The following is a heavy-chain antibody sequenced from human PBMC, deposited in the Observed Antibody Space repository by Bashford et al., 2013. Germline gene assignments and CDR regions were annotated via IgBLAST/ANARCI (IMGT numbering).Heavy chain of an antibody. J-gene: IGHJ6*02. CDR1: GFTFSSYA. V-gene: IGHV3-30-3*01. Sequence: GGSLRLSCAASGFTFSSYAMHWVRQAPGKGLEWVAVISYDGSNKYYADSVKGRFTISRDNSKNTLYLQMNSLRAEDTAVYYCARVPVRGVKIVSGGMDGLGPRDHGSPVSS. CDR2: ISYDGSNK. CDR3: ARVPVRGVKIVSGGMDG. D-gene: IGHD3-10*01.